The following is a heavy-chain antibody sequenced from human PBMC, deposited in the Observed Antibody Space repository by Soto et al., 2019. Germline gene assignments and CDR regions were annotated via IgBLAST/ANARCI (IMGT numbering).Heavy chain of an antibody. CDR2: ISSSRSTI. V-gene: IGHV3-48*02. CDR3: ARPTGYYGSSGPPAS. CDR1: GFTFSTYS. D-gene: IGHD3-22*01. J-gene: IGHJ4*02. Sequence: EVQLVESGGGLVQPGGSLRLSCAASGFTFSTYSMNWVRQAPGKGLEWVSYISSSRSTIFYTDSVKGRFTLSRDNAKNTRYMQKKSIRDEDTALYYCARPTGYYGSSGPPASGGQGTLVTVPS.